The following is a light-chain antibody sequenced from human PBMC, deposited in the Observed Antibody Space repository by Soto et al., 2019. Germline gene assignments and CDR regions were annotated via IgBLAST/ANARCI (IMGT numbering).Light chain of an antibody. CDR2: GAF. CDR3: QQYKNWPPLT. CDR1: HSVSYN. J-gene: IGKJ4*01. Sequence: EIVMTQSPATLSVSPGETATLSCRASHSVSYNLAWHQQKPGQGPRRLTYGAFTRAIGIPARFSGSGSGTEFTHTISSLQSEDFAVYYCQQYKNWPPLTFGGGTKVEIK. V-gene: IGKV3-15*01.